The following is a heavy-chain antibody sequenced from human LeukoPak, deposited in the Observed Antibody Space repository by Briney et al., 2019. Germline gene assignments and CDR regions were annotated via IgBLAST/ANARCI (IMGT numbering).Heavy chain of an antibody. CDR3: ARESQGYNSGWYNGYFDY. CDR1: GDSVSSNSAA. CDR2: TYYRSNWYN. J-gene: IGHJ4*02. V-gene: IGHV6-1*01. D-gene: IGHD6-19*01. Sequence: SQTLSPTCAISGDSVSSNSAAWNWIRQSPSRGLEWQGRTYYRSNWYNDYAVSVTSRVTINPDTSKNQFSLHLNSVTPEDTAVYYCARESQGYNSGWYNGYFDYWGQGTLVTVSS.